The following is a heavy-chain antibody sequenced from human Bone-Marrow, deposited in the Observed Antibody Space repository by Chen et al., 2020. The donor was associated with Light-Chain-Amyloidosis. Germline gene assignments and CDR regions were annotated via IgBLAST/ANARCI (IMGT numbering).Heavy chain of an antibody. J-gene: IGHJ3*02. Sequence: EVQLVESGGGLVQPGGSLRLSCVAAGCSFSNYEMNWVRKAPGQGLEWVSYISTTGTTIYYADFARGRFTISRDNAKNSLYLQMNSLRAEDTAVYYCARDRWVARHFPGAVDIWAKGQWSPSLQ. D-gene: IGHD2-15*01. CDR1: GCSFSNYE. CDR2: ISTTGTTI. V-gene: IGHV3-48*03. CDR3: ARDRWVARHFPGAVDI.